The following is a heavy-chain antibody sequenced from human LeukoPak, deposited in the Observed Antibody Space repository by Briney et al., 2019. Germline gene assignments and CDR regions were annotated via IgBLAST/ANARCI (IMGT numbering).Heavy chain of an antibody. V-gene: IGHV3-23*01. CDR3: AKDKVGATSEFDY. D-gene: IGHD1-26*01. CDR1: GFTFSSYA. Sequence: GGSLTLSCAASGFTFSSYAMSWVRQAPGKGLEWVSAISGSGGSTYYADSVKGRFTISRDNSKNTLYLQMNSLRAEDTAVYYCAKDKVGATSEFDYWGQGTLVTVSS. J-gene: IGHJ4*02. CDR2: ISGSGGST.